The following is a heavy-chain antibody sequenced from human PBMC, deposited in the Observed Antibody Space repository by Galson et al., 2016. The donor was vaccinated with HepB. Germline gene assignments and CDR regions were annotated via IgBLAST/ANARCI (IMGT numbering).Heavy chain of an antibody. CDR1: GGSIGSYY. V-gene: IGHV4-34*01. CDR3: ARHSHTVGLDS. J-gene: IGHJ4*02. Sequence: SETLSLTCSVSGGSIGSYYWSWIRQPPGKGLEWIGEIDYSGNTKYNPSLKGRFTMSVDTSKTQFSLKLSSVTAADTAVYYCARHSHTVGLDSWGQGTLVTVSS. CDR2: IDYSGNT. D-gene: IGHD1-26*01.